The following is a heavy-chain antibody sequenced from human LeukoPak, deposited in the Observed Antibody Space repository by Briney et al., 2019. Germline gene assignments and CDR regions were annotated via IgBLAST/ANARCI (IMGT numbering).Heavy chain of an antibody. J-gene: IGHJ4*02. CDR1: GGSTSSGSYY. Sequence: SETLSLTCTVSGGSTSSGSYYWSWIRQPAGKGLEWIGRIYTSGSTNYNPSLKSRVTISVDTSKNQFSLKLSSVTAADTAVYYCARSTYWYDSSGYYTWYFGYWGQGTLVTVSS. CDR2: IYTSGST. D-gene: IGHD3-22*01. CDR3: ARSTYWYDSSGYYTWYFGY. V-gene: IGHV4-61*02.